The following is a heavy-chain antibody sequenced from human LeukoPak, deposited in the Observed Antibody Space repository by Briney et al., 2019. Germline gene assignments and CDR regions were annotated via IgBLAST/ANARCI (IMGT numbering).Heavy chain of an antibody. Sequence: GGSLRLSCAASGFTFSRYWMHWVRQAPGKGLVWVSRLNGDGSATTYADSVKGRFTISRDNAKNSLYLQMNSLRAEDTAVYYCARVKEASAFDIWGQGTMVTVSS. CDR2: LNGDGSAT. CDR1: GFTFSRYW. D-gene: IGHD5-12*01. J-gene: IGHJ3*02. CDR3: ARVKEASAFDI. V-gene: IGHV3-74*01.